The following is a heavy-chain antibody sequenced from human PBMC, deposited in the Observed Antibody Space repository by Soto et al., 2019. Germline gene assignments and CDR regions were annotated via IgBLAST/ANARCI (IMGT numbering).Heavy chain of an antibody. CDR2: INHSGST. CDR3: ARDTITGLSDY. J-gene: IGHJ4*02. CDR1: GGSFSGYY. D-gene: IGHD2-8*02. V-gene: IGHV4-34*01. Sequence: QVQLQQWGAGLLKPSETLSLTYAVYGGSFSGYYWTWIRQPPGTGLEWIGEINHSGSTNYNPSLKXRVTISVKTSKNPSSLKLTSVTAADTAVYYCARDTITGLSDYWGQRTMVTVSS.